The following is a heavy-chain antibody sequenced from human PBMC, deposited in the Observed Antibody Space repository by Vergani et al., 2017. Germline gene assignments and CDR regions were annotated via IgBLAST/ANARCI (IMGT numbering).Heavy chain of an antibody. J-gene: IGHJ6*02. V-gene: IGHV1-2*02. Sequence: QVQLVQSGAEVKKPGASVKVSYKASGYTFTGYYMHWVRQAPGQGLEWMGWINPNSGGTNYAQKFQGRVTMTRDTYISTADMERSRLRSDDTAVYYCARSPAAGPYYYYGMDVWGQGTTVTVSS. CDR3: ARSPAAGPYYYYGMDV. CDR1: GYTFTGYY. CDR2: INPNSGGT. D-gene: IGHD6-25*01.